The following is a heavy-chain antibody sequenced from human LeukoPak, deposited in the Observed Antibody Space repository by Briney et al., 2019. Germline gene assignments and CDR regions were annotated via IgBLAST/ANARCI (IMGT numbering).Heavy chain of an antibody. CDR2: IIHIFGIA. D-gene: IGHD5-12*01. V-gene: IGHV1-69*04. Sequence: SVTVSCTASGGTFSSYAISWVRQAPGQGLEWMGRIIHIFGIANYAQKFQGRVTITADKSTSTAYMELISLRSEDTAVYYCAREVKGGYDRLNWFDPWGQGTLVTVSS. CDR3: AREVKGGYDRLNWFDP. J-gene: IGHJ5*02. CDR1: GGTFSSYA.